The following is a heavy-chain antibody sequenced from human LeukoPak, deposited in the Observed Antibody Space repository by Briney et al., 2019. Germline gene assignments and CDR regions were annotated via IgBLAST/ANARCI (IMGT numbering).Heavy chain of an antibody. D-gene: IGHD2-21*02. CDR2: INGDGRNI. CDR1: GFTFSSYW. CDR3: AKDLERHIVVVTASAVDY. Sequence: GGSLRLPCVASGFTFSSYWMHWVRQDPRKGLVWVSRINGDGRNINYADSVRGRFTISRDNAKNTLYLQMNTLRVEDTAVYYCAKDLERHIVVVTASAVDYWGQGTLVTVSS. J-gene: IGHJ4*02. V-gene: IGHV3-74*01.